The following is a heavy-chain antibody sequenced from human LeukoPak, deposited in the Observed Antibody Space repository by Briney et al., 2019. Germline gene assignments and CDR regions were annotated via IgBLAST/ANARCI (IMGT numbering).Heavy chain of an antibody. J-gene: IGHJ6*02. CDR2: INPNSGGT. CDR3: VILNLRTSSSYGMDV. D-gene: IGHD2-2*01. CDR1: GYTFTGYY. Sequence: ASVKVSCKASGYTFTGYYMHWVRQAPGQGLEWMGWINPNSGGTNYAQKFQGRVTMTRDTSISTAYMELSRLRSDDTAVYYCVILNLRTSSSYGMDVWGQGTTVTVSS. V-gene: IGHV1-2*02.